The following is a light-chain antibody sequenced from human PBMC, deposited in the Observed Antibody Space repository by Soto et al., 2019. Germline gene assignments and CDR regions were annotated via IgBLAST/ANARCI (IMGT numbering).Light chain of an antibody. V-gene: IGKV2D-29*01. CDR2: EVS. CDR1: LTILHSDGNTY. CDR3: MRSVQPPIT. J-gene: IGKJ5*01. Sequence: DLVLTQRPLSVCFCPAQPSSISCELSLTILHSDGNTYLYWYLQKGGQPPQLLIYEVSKRFSGVPDRFSGSGSGTDFTLKISRVEAEDVGVYYCMRSVQPPITFGQGRRLEIK.